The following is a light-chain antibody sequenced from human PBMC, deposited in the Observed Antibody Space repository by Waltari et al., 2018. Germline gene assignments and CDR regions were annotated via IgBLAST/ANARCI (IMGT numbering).Light chain of an antibody. CDR1: SSDVGNYNL. V-gene: IGLV2-23*02. Sequence: QSGLTQPASVSGSPGQSITISCTGTSSDVGNYNLVSWYQQYAGKAPKLMVYEVTKRASGFSDRFSGSKSGNTASLTISGLQSEDEADYYCCSYVGLGIYVFGTGTKVTVL. CDR3: CSYVGLGIYV. CDR2: EVT. J-gene: IGLJ1*01.